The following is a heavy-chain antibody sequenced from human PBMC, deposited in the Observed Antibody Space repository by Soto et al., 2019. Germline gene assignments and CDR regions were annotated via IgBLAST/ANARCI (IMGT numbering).Heavy chain of an antibody. Sequence: GASVKVSCKASGCTFSSYTISWVRQAPGQGLEWMGGIIPILGIANYAQKFQGRVTITADKSTSTAYMELSSLRSEDTAVYYCARGAIVVVVAATETDNWFDPWGQGTLVTVSS. J-gene: IGHJ5*02. V-gene: IGHV1-69*10. CDR1: GCTFSSYT. D-gene: IGHD2-15*01. CDR3: ARGAIVVVVAATETDNWFDP. CDR2: IIPILGIA.